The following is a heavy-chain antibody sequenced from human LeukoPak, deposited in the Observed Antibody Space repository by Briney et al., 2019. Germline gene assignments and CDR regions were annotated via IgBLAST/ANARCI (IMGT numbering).Heavy chain of an antibody. CDR3: AKAPSHDSSGYYYYFDY. D-gene: IGHD3-22*01. Sequence: GGSLRLSCAASGFTFSSYAMSWVRQAPGKELEWVSAISGSGGSTYYADSVKGRFTISRDNSKNTLYLQMNSLRAEDTAVYYCAKAPSHDSSGYYYYFDYWGQGTLVTVSS. V-gene: IGHV3-23*01. CDR2: ISGSGGST. J-gene: IGHJ4*02. CDR1: GFTFSSYA.